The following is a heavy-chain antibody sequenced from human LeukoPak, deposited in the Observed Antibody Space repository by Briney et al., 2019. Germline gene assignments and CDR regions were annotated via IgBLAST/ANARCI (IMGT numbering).Heavy chain of an antibody. CDR2: MYYSGST. CDR1: GGSISSSSYY. V-gene: IGHV4-39*01. D-gene: IGHD2-2*01. J-gene: IGHJ4*02. Sequence: PSGTLSLTCSVSGGSISSSSYYWGWIRQPPGKGLEWIGSMYYSGSTYYKPSLKSRVTISVDTSKNQFSLKMTSVIAGDTAVYYCVGGTSWHNLDYWGQGTLVTVSS. CDR3: VGGTSWHNLDY.